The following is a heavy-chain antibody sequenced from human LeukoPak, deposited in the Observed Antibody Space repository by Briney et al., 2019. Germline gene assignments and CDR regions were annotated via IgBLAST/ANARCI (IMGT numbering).Heavy chain of an antibody. D-gene: IGHD5-12*01. J-gene: IGHJ4*02. Sequence: GGSLRLSCAASGFTFSSYWRHWVRQAPGKGLEWVAVICYGGSNKYYADSVKGRFTISRYNSKNTLYLQMNSLRAEDTAVYYRARGISRYSGYEYPLDYWGQGTLVTVSS. CDR2: ICYGGSNK. CDR1: GFTFSSYW. CDR3: ARGISRYSGYEYPLDY. V-gene: IGHV3-33*08.